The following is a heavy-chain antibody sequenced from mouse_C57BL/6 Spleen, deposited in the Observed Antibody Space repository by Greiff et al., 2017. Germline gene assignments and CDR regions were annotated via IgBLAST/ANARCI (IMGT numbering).Heavy chain of an antibody. V-gene: IGHV1-69*01. J-gene: IGHJ4*01. CDR1: GYTFTSYW. CDR3: AKVGHYYAMDY. CDR2: IDPSDSYT. Sequence: QVQLKQSGAELVMPGASVKLSCKASGYTFTSYWMHWVKQRPGQGLEWIGEIDPSDSYTNYNQKFKGKSTLTVDKSSSTAYMQLSSLTSEDSAVYYCAKVGHYYAMDYWGQGTSVTVSS.